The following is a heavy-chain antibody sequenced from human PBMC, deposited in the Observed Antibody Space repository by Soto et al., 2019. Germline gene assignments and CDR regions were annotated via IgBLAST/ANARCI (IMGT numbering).Heavy chain of an antibody. CDR2: INAGNGNT. J-gene: IGHJ6*02. V-gene: IGHV1-3*01. Sequence: QVQLVQSGAEVKKPGASVKVSCRASGHIFTSYTMHWVRQAPGQRLEWMGWINAGNGNTKYSQNFQGRVTITRDTPASTAYMELGSLRSEDTAVYYCARVPTNPDHSGMDVWGQGTTGTVSS. CDR1: GHIFTSYT. CDR3: ARVPTNPDHSGMDV.